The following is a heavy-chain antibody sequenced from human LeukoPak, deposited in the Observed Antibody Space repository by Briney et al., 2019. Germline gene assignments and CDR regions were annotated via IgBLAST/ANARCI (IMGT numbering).Heavy chain of an antibody. CDR2: ISGSGGNT. J-gene: IGHJ2*01. V-gene: IGHV3-23*01. Sequence: PGGSLRLSCAASGFTFSSYAMSWVRQAPGKGLEWVSAISGSGGNTYSAGSVKGRFTISRDNSKDTLFLQMNSLRAEDTAVYYCAKVPRYCSGSSCYAGYFDLWGRGTRVTVSS. CDR3: AKVPRYCSGSSCYAGYFDL. CDR1: GFTFSSYA. D-gene: IGHD2-2*01.